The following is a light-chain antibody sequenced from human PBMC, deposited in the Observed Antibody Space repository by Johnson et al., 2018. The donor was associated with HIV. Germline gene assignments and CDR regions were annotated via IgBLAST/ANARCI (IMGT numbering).Light chain of an antibody. V-gene: IGLV1-51*02. J-gene: IGLJ1*01. CDR2: ENN. CDR1: NSSIGNNY. CDR3: GTWDSSRTPGGV. Sequence: QSMLTQPPSVSAAPGQKVTISCSGSNSSIGNNYVSWYQHLPGTAPKLLIYENNKRPSEIPDRFSGSQSGTSATLGITELQSGDEADYYCGTWDSSRTPGGVFGTGTKVTVL.